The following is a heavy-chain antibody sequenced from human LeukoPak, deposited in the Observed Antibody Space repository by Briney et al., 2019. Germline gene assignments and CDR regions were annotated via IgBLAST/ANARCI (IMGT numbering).Heavy chain of an antibody. CDR1: GGTFSSYA. J-gene: IGHJ4*02. V-gene: IGHV1-69*04. D-gene: IGHD3-22*01. CDR3: ARVVDYYDSSGYLGY. Sequence: AASVKVSCKASGGTFSSYAISWVRQAPGQGLEWMGRIIPILGIANYAQKFQGRVTITANKSTSTAYMELSSLRSEDTAVYYCARVVDYYDSSGYLGYWGQGTLVTVSS. CDR2: IIPILGIA.